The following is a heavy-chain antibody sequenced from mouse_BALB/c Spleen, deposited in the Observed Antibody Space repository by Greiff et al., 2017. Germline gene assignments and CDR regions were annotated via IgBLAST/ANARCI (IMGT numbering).Heavy chain of an antibody. CDR3: ASGYGNYLAWFAY. D-gene: IGHD2-1*01. V-gene: IGHV1-67*01. CDR1: GYTFTDYA. J-gene: IGHJ3*01. Sequence: QVQLQQSGPELVRPGVSVKISCKGSGYTFTDYAMHWVQQSHAKSLEWIGVISTYSGNTNYNQKFKGKATMTVDKSSSTAYMELARLTSEDSAIYYCASGYGNYLAWFAYWGQGTLVTVSA. CDR2: ISTYSGNT.